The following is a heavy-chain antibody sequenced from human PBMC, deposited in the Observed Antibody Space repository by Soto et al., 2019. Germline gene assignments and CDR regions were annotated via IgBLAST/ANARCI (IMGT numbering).Heavy chain of an antibody. CDR1: GGSVSSNSYS. Sequence: SETLSLTCTVSGGSVSSNSYSLSWIRQSPGKGLEWIGTIYSSENTYYNPSLLSRVTISVDTSKNEFSLKLTSVTAADTAVYYCARHVVIVSGGSSFDFWGQGILVTVSS. D-gene: IGHD3-16*01. CDR2: IYSSENT. J-gene: IGHJ4*02. CDR3: ARHVVIVSGGSSFDF. V-gene: IGHV4-39*01.